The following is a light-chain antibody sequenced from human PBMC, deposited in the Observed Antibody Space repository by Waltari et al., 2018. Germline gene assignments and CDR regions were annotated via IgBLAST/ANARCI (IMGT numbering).Light chain of an antibody. CDR3: SSYTSSNTVI. Sequence: QSALTQPASVSGSPGQSITISCTGTSSAVGGYNYVSWYQQYPGKVPKLMIYDVSKWPSGVSNRFSGSKSGNTASLTISGIQAEDEADYYCSSYTSSNTVIFGGGTKLTVL. CDR1: SSAVGGYNY. V-gene: IGLV2-14*01. CDR2: DVS. J-gene: IGLJ2*01.